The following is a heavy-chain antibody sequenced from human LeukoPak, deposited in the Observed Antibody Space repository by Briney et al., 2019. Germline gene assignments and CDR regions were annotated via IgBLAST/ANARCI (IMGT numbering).Heavy chain of an antibody. CDR1: GFTFDDYA. D-gene: IGHD3-22*01. CDR3: ASSNDSSGSDAFDI. Sequence: GGSLRLSCAASGFTFDDYAMHWVRQAPGKGLEWVSGISWNSGSIGYADSVKGRFTISRDNSKNTLYLQMNSLRAEDTAVYYCASSNDSSGSDAFDIWGQGTMVTVSS. V-gene: IGHV3-9*01. J-gene: IGHJ3*02. CDR2: ISWNSGSI.